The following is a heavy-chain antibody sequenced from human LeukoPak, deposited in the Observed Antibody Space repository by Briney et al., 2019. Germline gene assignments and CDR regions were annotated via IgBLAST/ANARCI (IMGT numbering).Heavy chain of an antibody. D-gene: IGHD3-16*02. V-gene: IGHV3-23*01. Sequence: GGSLRLSCAASGFTFSSYAMSWVRQAPGKGLEWVSAISGSGGSTHYADSVKGRFTISRDNSKNTLYLQMNSLRAEDTAVYYCAKGGPYDYVWGSYRYLDYWGQGTLVTVSS. J-gene: IGHJ4*02. CDR3: AKGGPYDYVWGSYRYLDY. CDR1: GFTFSSYA. CDR2: ISGSGGST.